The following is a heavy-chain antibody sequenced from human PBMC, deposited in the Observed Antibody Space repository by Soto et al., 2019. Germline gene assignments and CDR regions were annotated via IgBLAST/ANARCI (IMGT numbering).Heavy chain of an antibody. V-gene: IGHV3-23*01. J-gene: IGHJ4*02. D-gene: IGHD5-12*01. CDR2: IRGSDTTT. Sequence: GGSLRLSCAASGFTFSTYAMSWVRQAPGKGLEWVSAIRGSDTTTFYADSVKGRFTISRDNSKSTLFLQMNSLRAEDTAVYYCVRIRRAGYSGYFFDFWGQGALVTVSS. CDR3: VRIRRAGYSGYFFDF. CDR1: GFTFSTYA.